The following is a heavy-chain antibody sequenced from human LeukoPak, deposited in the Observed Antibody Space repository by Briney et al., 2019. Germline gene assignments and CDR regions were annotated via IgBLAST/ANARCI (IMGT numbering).Heavy chain of an antibody. CDR3: ARGRYYLEY. CDR1: GFTFNTYW. CDR2: ISSDGSSA. V-gene: IGHV3-74*03. Sequence: GGSLRLSCAASGFTFNTYWMHWVRQAPGMGLVWVSRISSDGSSATYADSVKGRFTISRDNAKNTLYLQLKSLRAEDTAVYYCARGRYYLEYWGQGTLVPVSS. J-gene: IGHJ4*02.